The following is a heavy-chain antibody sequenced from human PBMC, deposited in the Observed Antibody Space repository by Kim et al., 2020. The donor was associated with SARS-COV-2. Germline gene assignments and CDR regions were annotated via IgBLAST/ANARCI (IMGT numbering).Heavy chain of an antibody. V-gene: IGHV3-30-3*01. D-gene: IGHD1-26*01. CDR1: GFTFSSYA. Sequence: GGSLRLSCAASGFTFSSYAMHWVRQAPGKGLEWVAVISYDGSNKYYADSVKGRFTISRDNSKNTLYLQMNSLRAEDTAVYYCARGESGSYYSAFDIWGQG. CDR3: ARGESGSYYSAFDI. J-gene: IGHJ3*02. CDR2: ISYDGSNK.